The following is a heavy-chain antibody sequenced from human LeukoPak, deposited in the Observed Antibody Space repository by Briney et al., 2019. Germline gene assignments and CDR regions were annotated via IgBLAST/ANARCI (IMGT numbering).Heavy chain of an antibody. CDR2: INPSGGST. D-gene: IGHD3-3*01. CDR3: ATGFWSGYFGPYYYYYGMDV. CDR1: GYTFTIYY. J-gene: IGHJ6*02. Sequence: ASVKVSCKASGYTFTIYYMHWVRQAPGQGLGWMGIINPSGGSTSYAQKFQGRVTMTRDTSTSTVYMELSSLRSEDTAVYYCATGFWSGYFGPYYYYYGMDVWGQGTTVTVSS. V-gene: IGHV1-46*01.